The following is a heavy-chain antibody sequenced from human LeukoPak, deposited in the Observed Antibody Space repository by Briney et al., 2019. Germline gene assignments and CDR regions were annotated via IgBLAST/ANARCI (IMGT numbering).Heavy chain of an antibody. D-gene: IGHD2-8*02. J-gene: IGHJ4*02. CDR3: ARVTGTWWADY. CDR1: GFSFRSYG. CDR2: IWYDGSNK. Sequence: GGSLRLSCAASGFSFRSYGMHWVRQAPGKGLEWVAVIWYDGSNKYYADSVKGRFTISRDSSKNTMYLQMNSLRAEDTAVYYCARVTGTWWADYWGQGTLVTVSS. V-gene: IGHV3-33*01.